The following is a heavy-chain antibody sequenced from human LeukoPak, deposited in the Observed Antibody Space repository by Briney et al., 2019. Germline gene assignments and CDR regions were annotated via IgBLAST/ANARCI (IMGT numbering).Heavy chain of an antibody. V-gene: IGHV3-23*01. CDR2: LRGDGET. J-gene: IGHJ4*02. D-gene: IGHD3-16*01. CDR3: ASRNAYRFDY. Sequence: PGGSLRLSCAASGFIFSNYAMSWVRQAPARGLEWVSSLRGDGETFYADSVKGRFTLFRDNSKNTLYLQMNSLRAEDTAVYYCASRNAYRFDYWGQGTLVTVSS. CDR1: GFIFSNYA.